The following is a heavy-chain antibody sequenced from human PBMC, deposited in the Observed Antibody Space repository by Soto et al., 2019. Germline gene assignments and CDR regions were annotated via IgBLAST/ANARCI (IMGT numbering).Heavy chain of an antibody. J-gene: IGHJ4*02. Sequence: QVQLVESGGGVVQPGGSLRLSCAASGFTFRTYAMHWVRQTPGKGLEWVAVISYDGSNQYYADSVKGRFTISRDNSKNPLYLEMNSLRAEDTGVYYSARELAAYSSGWFGYWGQGTMVTVSS. CDR2: ISYDGSNQ. D-gene: IGHD6-19*01. CDR3: ARELAAYSSGWFGY. CDR1: GFTFRTYA. V-gene: IGHV3-30-3*01.